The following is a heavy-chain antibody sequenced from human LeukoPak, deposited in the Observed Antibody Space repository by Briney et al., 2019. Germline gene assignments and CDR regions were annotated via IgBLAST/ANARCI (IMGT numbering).Heavy chain of an antibody. V-gene: IGHV3-21*01. D-gene: IGHD2-8*01. Sequence: SGGSLRLSCAASGFTFSSYAMSWVRQAPGKGLEWVSSISSSSSYIYYADSVKGRFTISRDNAKNSLYLQMNSLRAEDTAVYYCARDSQMDYFDYWGQGTLVTVSS. J-gene: IGHJ4*02. CDR2: ISSSSSYI. CDR3: ARDSQMDYFDY. CDR1: GFTFSSYA.